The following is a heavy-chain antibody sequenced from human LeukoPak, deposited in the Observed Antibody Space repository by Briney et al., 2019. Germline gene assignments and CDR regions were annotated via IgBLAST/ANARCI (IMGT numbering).Heavy chain of an antibody. Sequence: GESLKISCKGSGYSFTSYWVSWVRQMPGKGLEWMGRIDPRDSYTKYSPSFQGHVSISADKSISTAYLQWSSLKASDTATYYCARLESSGYYVYWGQGTLVTVSS. D-gene: IGHD3-22*01. J-gene: IGHJ4*02. CDR1: GYSFTSYW. CDR3: ARLESSGYYVY. V-gene: IGHV5-10-1*01. CDR2: IDPRDSYT.